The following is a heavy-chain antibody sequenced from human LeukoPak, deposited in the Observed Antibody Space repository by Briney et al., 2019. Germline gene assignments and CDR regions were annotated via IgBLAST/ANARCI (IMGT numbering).Heavy chain of an antibody. CDR1: GFTFSSYE. CDR2: ISSSGSTI. J-gene: IGHJ4*02. V-gene: IGHV3-48*03. CDR3: ARTDTAMVTY. Sequence: GGSLRLSCAASGFTFSSYEMNCVRQVPGKGLEWVSYISSSGSTIYYADSVKGRFTISRDNAKNSLYLQMNSLRAEDTAVYYCARTDTAMVTYWGQGTLVTVSS. D-gene: IGHD5-18*01.